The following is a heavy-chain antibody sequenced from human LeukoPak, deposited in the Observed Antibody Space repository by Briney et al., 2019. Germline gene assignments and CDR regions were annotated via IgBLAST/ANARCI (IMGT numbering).Heavy chain of an antibody. D-gene: IGHD5-18*01. CDR3: ARDRRGYSYVYDYYYGMDV. CDR2: IYSGGST. CDR1: GFTVSSNY. V-gene: IGHV3-66*01. J-gene: IGHJ6*02. Sequence: PGGSLRLSCAASGFTVSSNYMSWVRQAPGKGLEWVSVIYSGGSTYYADSVKGRFTISRDNSKNTLYLQMNSLRAEDTAVYYCARDRRGYSYVYDYYYGMDVWGQGTTVTVSS.